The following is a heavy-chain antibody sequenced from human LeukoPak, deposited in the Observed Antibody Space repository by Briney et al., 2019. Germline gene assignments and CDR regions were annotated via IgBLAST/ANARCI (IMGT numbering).Heavy chain of an antibody. Sequence: ASVKVSCKASGYTFTSYGISWVRQAPGQGREGMGWISAYNANTNYAQKLQGRVTMTTDTSTSTAYMELRSLRSADTAVYSCARGDDYSSSSAFDYWGQGPLVTVSS. D-gene: IGHD6-6*01. CDR3: ARGDDYSSSSAFDY. CDR2: ISAYNANT. J-gene: IGHJ4*02. CDR1: GYTFTSYG. V-gene: IGHV1-18*01.